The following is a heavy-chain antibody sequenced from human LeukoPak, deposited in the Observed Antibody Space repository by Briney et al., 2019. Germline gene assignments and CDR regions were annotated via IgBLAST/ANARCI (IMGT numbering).Heavy chain of an antibody. V-gene: IGHV3-23*01. D-gene: IGHD2-15*01. CDR3: AKACSGYAGDAFDI. Sequence: GGSLRLSCAASGFTFSTYAMSCGRETPRKGLECGSAISGSGGSTYYADSVKGRFTISRDNSKNTLYLQMNSLRAEDTAVYYCAKACSGYAGDAFDIWGQGTMVTVSS. J-gene: IGHJ3*02. CDR1: GFTFSTYA. CDR2: ISGSGGST.